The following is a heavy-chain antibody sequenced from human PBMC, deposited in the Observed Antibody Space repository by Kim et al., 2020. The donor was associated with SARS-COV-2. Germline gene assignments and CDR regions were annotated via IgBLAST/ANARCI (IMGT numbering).Heavy chain of an antibody. J-gene: IGHJ4*02. Sequence: AQRSQGRVTMTRDTSPSRVYLELSSLKSADTAMYYCAREPARLFYFDSWGQGTLVTVSS. V-gene: IGHV1-46*01. D-gene: IGHD2-15*01. CDR3: AREPARLFYFDS.